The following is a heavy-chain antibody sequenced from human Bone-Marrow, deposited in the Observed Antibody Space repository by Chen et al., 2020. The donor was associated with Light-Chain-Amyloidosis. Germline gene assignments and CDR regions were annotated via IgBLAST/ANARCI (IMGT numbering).Heavy chain of an antibody. CDR3: SIRTAVPGANEET. J-gene: IGHJ5*02. CDR1: AGSINSGDYY. D-gene: IGHD6-19*01. CDR2: IYYSGAA. V-gene: IGHV4-39*02. Sequence: QLQLQESGPGLVKPSEPLSLTCPVSAGSINSGDYYWGWLRQSPGKGLEWIGSIYYSGAAFYNPSLRSRVTISLDTSKNLLSLRLTSVTAADTAVYYCSIRTAVPGANEETWGQGTLVTVSS.